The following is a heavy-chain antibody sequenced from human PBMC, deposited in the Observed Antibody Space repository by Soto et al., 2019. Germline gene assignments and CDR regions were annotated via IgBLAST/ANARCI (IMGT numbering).Heavy chain of an antibody. CDR2: ISAYNGNT. J-gene: IGHJ6*02. CDR3: AKTRNNFWSGDYYYYYGIDV. Sequence: ASVKVSCKASGYTFSTYGIIWVRQAPGQGLEWMGWISAYNGNTNYAQNLQGRVTMTTDTSTTTAYMELRSLRSDDTAVYYCAKTRNNFWSGDYYYYYGIDVWGQGTSVTVSS. V-gene: IGHV1-18*01. CDR1: GYTFSTYG. D-gene: IGHD3-3*01.